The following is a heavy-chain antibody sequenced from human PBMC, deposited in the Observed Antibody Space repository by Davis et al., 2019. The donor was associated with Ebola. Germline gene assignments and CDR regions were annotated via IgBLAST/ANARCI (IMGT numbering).Heavy chain of an antibody. CDR1: GFTFSSYW. J-gene: IGHJ4*02. D-gene: IGHD4-11*01. CDR3: ARETSNYRLLLVY. CDR2: IKQDGSEK. V-gene: IGHV3-7*01. Sequence: GESLKISCAASGFTFSSYWMSWVRQAPGKGLEWVANIKQDGSEKYYVDSVKGRFTISRDNAKNSLYLQMNSLRAEDTAVYYCARETSNYRLLLVYWGQGTLVTVSS.